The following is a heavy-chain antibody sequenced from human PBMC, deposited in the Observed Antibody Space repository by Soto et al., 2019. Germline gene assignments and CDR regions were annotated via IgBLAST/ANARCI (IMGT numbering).Heavy chain of an antibody. CDR1: GFTFSSCG. CDR3: AKSVAVAGTRSGDY. D-gene: IGHD6-19*01. Sequence: GGSLRLSCAASGFTFSSCGMHWVRQAPGKGLEWVAVISYDGSNKYYADSVKGRFTISRDISKNTLYLQMNSLRAEDTSVYYCAKSVAVAGTRSGDYWGQGTLVTVSS. J-gene: IGHJ4*02. CDR2: ISYDGSNK. V-gene: IGHV3-30*18.